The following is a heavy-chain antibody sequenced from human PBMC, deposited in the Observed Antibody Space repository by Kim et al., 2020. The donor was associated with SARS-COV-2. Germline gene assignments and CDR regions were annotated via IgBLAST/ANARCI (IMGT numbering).Heavy chain of an antibody. J-gene: IGHJ6*02. Sequence: YYAETVKSRYTIARDESKNTLYLRMNSVRGEDTAVYYGAKGVWDYSGMDAWGQGTTVTVSS. V-gene: IGHV3-23*01. D-gene: IGHD1-26*01. CDR3: AKGVWDYSGMDA.